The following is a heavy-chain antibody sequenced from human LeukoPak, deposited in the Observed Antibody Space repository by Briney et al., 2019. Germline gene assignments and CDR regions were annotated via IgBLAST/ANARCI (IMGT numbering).Heavy chain of an antibody. J-gene: IGHJ4*02. CDR3: ARERAGIAAKAADY. Sequence: SETLSLTCTVSGYFISSDYYWGWIRQPPGKGLEWIGSIYHSGSTYYNPSLKSRVTISVDTSKNQFSLKLSSVTAADTAVYYCARERAGIAAKAADYWGQGTLVTVSS. CDR1: GYFISSDYY. CDR2: IYHSGST. D-gene: IGHD6-13*01. V-gene: IGHV4-38-2*02.